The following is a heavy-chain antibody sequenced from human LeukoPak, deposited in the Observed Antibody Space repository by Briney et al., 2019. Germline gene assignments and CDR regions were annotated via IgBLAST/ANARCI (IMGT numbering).Heavy chain of an antibody. CDR1: GGSSSGYY. CDR2: INHSGST. D-gene: IGHD3-10*01. CDR3: ARDRSRTYGSADAFDI. V-gene: IGHV4-34*01. Sequence: SETLSLTCAVYGGSSSGYYWSWIRQPPGKGLEWIGEINHSGSTNYNPSLKSRVTISVDTSKNQFSLKLSSVTAADTAVYYCARDRSRTYGSADAFDIWGQGTMVTVSS. J-gene: IGHJ3*02.